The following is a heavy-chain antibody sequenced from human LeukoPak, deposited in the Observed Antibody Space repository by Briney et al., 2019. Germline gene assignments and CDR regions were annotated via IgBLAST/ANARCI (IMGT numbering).Heavy chain of an antibody. CDR3: ARNDYGGHDAFDI. J-gene: IGHJ3*02. D-gene: IGHD4-17*01. CDR2: MNPNSGNT. Sequence: ASVKVSCKASGYTFTSYDINWVRQATGQGLEWMGWMNPNSGNTGFAQKFQGRVTMTRTTSISTAYMELSSLRCEDTAVYYCARNDYGGHDAFDIWGQGTMVTVSS. V-gene: IGHV1-8*01. CDR1: GYTFTSYD.